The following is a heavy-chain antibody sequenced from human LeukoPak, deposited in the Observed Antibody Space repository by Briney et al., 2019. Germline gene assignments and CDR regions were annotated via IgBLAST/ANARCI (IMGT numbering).Heavy chain of an antibody. CDR3: ARVKRSSWCLDY. CDR2: INPNSGGT. CDR1: GYTFTGYY. V-gene: IGHV1-2*02. D-gene: IGHD6-13*01. Sequence: ASVKVSCKASGYTFTGYYMHWVRQAPGQGLEWMGWINPNSGGTNYAQKFQGRVTMTRDTSISSAYMELSRLRSDDTAVYYCARVKRSSWCLDYWGQGTLVTVSS. J-gene: IGHJ4*02.